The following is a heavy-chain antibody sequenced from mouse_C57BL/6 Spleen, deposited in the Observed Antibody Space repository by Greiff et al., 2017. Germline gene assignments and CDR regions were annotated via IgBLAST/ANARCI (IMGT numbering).Heavy chain of an antibody. D-gene: IGHD1-1*01. V-gene: IGHV14-4*01. CDR2: IAPENGDT. J-gene: IGHJ1*03. Sequence: VQLQQSGAELVRPGASVKLSCTASGFNIKDDYMHWVKQRPEQGLAWIGWIAPENGDTEYASKFQGKATITADTVSNTAYLQLSSLTSEDTAVYYLTTVTTVVEVWYFDFWGTGTTVTVSS. CDR1: GFNIKDDY. CDR3: TTVTTVVEVWYFDF.